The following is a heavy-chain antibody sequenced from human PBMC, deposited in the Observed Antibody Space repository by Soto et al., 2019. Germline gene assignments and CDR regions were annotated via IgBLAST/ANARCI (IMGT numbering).Heavy chain of an antibody. CDR2: IWPGDSDT. V-gene: IGHV5-51*01. CDR3: ARHVCSGGSCYPGRGAFST. Sequence: PVDSLKISCMASGYSFSNLWIAWVRQMPGKGLEWMGIIWPGDSDTRYSPSFQGQVTISADKSINSAYLQWSSLRASDTAVYYCARHVCSGGSCYPGRGAFSTWGQGTMVTVSS. J-gene: IGHJ3*02. D-gene: IGHD2-15*01. CDR1: GYSFSNLW.